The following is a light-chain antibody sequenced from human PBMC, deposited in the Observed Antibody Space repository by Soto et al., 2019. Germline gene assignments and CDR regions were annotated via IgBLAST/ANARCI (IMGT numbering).Light chain of an antibody. CDR2: DAS. Sequence: DIQMTQSPFTLSASVGYRVTITFLASQSVGSRLAWYQQKPGKAPKLLIYDASRLESGVPSRFSGSGSGTAFILIISSLQPDDFATYYCQQYNSYSPLSFGGGTKVDI. J-gene: IGKJ4*01. CDR3: QQYNSYSPLS. V-gene: IGKV1-5*01. CDR1: QSVGSR.